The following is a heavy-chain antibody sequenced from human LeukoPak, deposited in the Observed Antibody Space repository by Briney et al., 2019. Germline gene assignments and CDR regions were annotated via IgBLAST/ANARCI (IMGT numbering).Heavy chain of an antibody. V-gene: IGHV3-21*01. CDR1: GFTFSTYT. CDR3: ARDLSTSTGGYFQH. CDR2: ISSGSSSI. D-gene: IGHD2-2*01. Sequence: PGGSLRLSCAASGFTFSTYTMTWVRQAPGKGLEWASSISSGSSSIYYADSVKGRFTISRDNAKNSLYLQMNSLRAEDTAVYFCARDLSTSTGGYFQHWGQGTLVTVSS. J-gene: IGHJ1*01.